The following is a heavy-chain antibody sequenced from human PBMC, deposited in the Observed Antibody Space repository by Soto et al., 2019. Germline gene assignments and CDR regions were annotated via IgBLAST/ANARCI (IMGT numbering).Heavy chain of an antibody. D-gene: IGHD3-22*01. V-gene: IGHV3-30*18. CDR2: ISYDGSNK. CDR1: GFTFSSYG. Sequence: GGSLRLSCAASGFTFSSYGMHWVRQAPGKGLEWVAVISYDGSNKYYADSVKGRFTISRDNSKNTLYLQMNSLRAEDTAVYYCAKNLNYYDSSGYYGFDYWGQGTLVTVS. CDR3: AKNLNYYDSSGYYGFDY. J-gene: IGHJ4*02.